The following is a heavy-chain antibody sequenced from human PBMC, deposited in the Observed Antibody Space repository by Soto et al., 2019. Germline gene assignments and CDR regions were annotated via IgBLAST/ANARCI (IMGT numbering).Heavy chain of an antibody. CDR2: ISGSGGST. CDR3: AKQIVVPAAMYGMDV. J-gene: IGHJ6*02. D-gene: IGHD2-2*01. Sequence: PGGSLRLSCAASGFTFSNAWMSWVRQAPGKGLEWVSAISGSGGSTYYADSVKGRFTISRDNSKNTLYLQMNSLRAEDTAVYYCAKQIVVPAAMYGMDVWGQGTTVTVSS. V-gene: IGHV3-23*01. CDR1: GFTFSNAW.